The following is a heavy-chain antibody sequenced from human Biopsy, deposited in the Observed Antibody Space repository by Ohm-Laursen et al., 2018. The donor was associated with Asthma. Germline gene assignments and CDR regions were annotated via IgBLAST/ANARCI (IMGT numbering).Heavy chain of an antibody. D-gene: IGHD1-26*01. CDR2: ISYDGFNK. Sequence: SLRLSCAASGFTFSTYGMHWVRQAPGKGLEWVAVISYDGFNKDYGDSVKGRFTISRDNSRDTLHLEMNSLRAEDTAVYFCAKEVFPGWELRRGPDSWGQGTLVTVSS. V-gene: IGHV3-30*18. J-gene: IGHJ4*02. CDR3: AKEVFPGWELRRGPDS. CDR1: GFTFSTYG.